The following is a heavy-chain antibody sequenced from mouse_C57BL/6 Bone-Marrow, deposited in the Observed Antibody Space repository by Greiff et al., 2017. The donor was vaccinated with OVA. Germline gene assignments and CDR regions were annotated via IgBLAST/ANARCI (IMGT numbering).Heavy chain of an antibody. D-gene: IGHD4-1*01. CDR1: GFSLTSYG. CDR3: ARRNWGSWCAY. CDR2: IWSGGST. J-gene: IGHJ3*01. V-gene: IGHV2-2*01. Sequence: QVQLQQSGPGLVQPSQSLSITCTVSGFSLTSYGVHWVRQSPGKGLEWLGVIWSGGSTDYNAAFISRLSISKDNSKSQVFFKMNSLQADDTAIYYCARRNWGSWCAYWGQGTLVTVSA.